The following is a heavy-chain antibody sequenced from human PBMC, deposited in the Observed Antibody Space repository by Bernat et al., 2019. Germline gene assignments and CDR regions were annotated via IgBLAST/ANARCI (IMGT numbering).Heavy chain of an antibody. CDR3: ARGGGGRKDIVLVVPTYYFDY. CDR1: GFTFSSYA. J-gene: IGHJ4*02. Sequence: QVQLVESGGGVVQPGRSLILSCAASGFTFSSYAMHWVRQAPGKGLEWVAVISYDGSNKYYADSVKGRFTISRDNSKNTLYLQMNSLRAEDTAVYYCARGGGGRKDIVLVVPTYYFDYWGQGTLVTVSS. V-gene: IGHV3-30*01. D-gene: IGHD2-8*02. CDR2: ISYDGSNK.